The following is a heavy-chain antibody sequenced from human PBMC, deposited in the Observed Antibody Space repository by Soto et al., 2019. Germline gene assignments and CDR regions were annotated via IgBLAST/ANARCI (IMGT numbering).Heavy chain of an antibody. CDR1: GYTFTSYA. Sequence: QVQLVQSGAEEKKPGASVKVSCKASGYTFTSYAMHWVRQAPGQRLEWMGWINAGNGNTKYSQKFQGRVTITRATSASKASMELSSLRSEDTAVYYCARSIVVVTALDYWGQGTLVTVSS. CDR2: INAGNGNT. V-gene: IGHV1-3*05. CDR3: ARSIVVVTALDY. J-gene: IGHJ4*02. D-gene: IGHD2-21*02.